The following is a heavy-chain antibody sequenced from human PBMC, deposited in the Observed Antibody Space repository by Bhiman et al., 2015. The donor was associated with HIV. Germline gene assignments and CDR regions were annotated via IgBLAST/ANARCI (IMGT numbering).Heavy chain of an antibody. CDR1: GFTFSSYS. CDR2: ISSSSSYI. CDR3: ARDPQLDLREGGY. D-gene: IGHD2-2*01. Sequence: VQLVESGGGVVQPGRSLRLSCVVSGFTFSSYSMNWVRQAPGKGLEWVSSISSSSSYIYYADSVKGRFTISRDNAKNSLYLQMNSLRAEDTAVYYCARDPQLDLREGGYWGQGTLVTVSS. J-gene: IGHJ4*02. V-gene: IGHV3-21*01.